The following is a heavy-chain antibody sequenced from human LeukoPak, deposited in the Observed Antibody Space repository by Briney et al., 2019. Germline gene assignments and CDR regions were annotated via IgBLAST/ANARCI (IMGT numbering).Heavy chain of an antibody. CDR3: AHSDRIFLRRGFDY. V-gene: IGHV2-5*02. CDR2: IYWDDDK. D-gene: IGHD3-3*01. Sequence: SGPTLVNPTQTLTLTCTFSGFSLSTSGVGVGWIRQPPGKALACLALIYWDDDKRYSPSLKSRLTITKDTSKNQVVLTMTNMDPVDTATYYCAHSDRIFLRRGFDYWGQGTLVTASS. CDR1: GFSLSTSGVG. J-gene: IGHJ4*02.